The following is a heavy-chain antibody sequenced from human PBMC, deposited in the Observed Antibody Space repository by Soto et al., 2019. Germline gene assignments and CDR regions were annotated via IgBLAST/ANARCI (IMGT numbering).Heavy chain of an antibody. CDR3: ASSTS. V-gene: IGHV3-33*01. J-gene: IGHJ5*02. CDR2: IWYDGSNK. CDR1: GFTFSNYG. Sequence: GGSLRLSCAASGFTFSNYGMHWVRQAPGRGLEWVAVIWYDGSNKYYADSVKGRFTISRDNSKNTLYLHMNSLRAEDTAVYYCASSTSWGQGTLVTVSS.